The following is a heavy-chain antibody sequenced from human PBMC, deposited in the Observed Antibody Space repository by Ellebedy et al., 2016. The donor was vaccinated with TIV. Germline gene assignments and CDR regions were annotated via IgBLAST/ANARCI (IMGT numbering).Heavy chain of an antibody. CDR2: ISGSGGST. J-gene: IGHJ4*02. CDR3: AKDQFGGYNWNYVPYYFDY. V-gene: IGHV3-23*01. CDR1: GFTFSSYA. Sequence: GGSLRLXXAASGFTFSSYAMSWVRQAPGKGLEWVSAISGSGGSTYYADSVKGRFTISRDNSKNTLYLQMNSLRAEDTAVYYCAKDQFGGYNWNYVPYYFDYWGQGTLVTVSS. D-gene: IGHD1-7*01.